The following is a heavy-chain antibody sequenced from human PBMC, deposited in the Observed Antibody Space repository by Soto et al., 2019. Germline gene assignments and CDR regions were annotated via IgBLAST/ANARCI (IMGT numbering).Heavy chain of an antibody. CDR3: ARDPYCSSTSCYAGGATLDDY. J-gene: IGHJ4*02. D-gene: IGHD2-2*01. V-gene: IGHV3-21*01. CDR1: GFTFSSYS. Sequence: GGSLRLSCAASGFTFSSYSMNWVRQAPGKGLEWVSSISSSSSYIYYADSVKGRFTISRDNAKNSLYLQMNSLRAEDTAVYYCARDPYCSSTSCYAGGATLDDYWGQGTLVTVSS. CDR2: ISSSSSYI.